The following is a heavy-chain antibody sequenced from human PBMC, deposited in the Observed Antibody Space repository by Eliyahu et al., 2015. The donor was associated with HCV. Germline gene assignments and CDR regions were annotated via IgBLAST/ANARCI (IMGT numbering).Heavy chain of an antibody. D-gene: IGHD3-10*01. Sequence: QVQLQESGPGLVKPSETLSLTCTVSGGSXSGHPWGWIRQPPGKGLEWIAYGQSSGTTHLNPSLKSRVTILLDSSKNQFSLKLTSVTAADTAVYYCARDNLGSLDYWGQGILVTVSS. V-gene: IGHV4-59*11. CDR1: GGSXSGHP. J-gene: IGHJ4*02. CDR2: GQSSGTT. CDR3: ARDNLGSLDY.